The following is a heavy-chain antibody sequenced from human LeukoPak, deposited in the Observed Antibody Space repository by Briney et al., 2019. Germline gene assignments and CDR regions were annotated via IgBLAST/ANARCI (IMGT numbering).Heavy chain of an antibody. D-gene: IGHD1-20*01. CDR2: ISGYNGNR. J-gene: IGHJ4*02. CDR3: ARDGRYNLNYADY. Sequence: ASVKVSCKASGYTFTTYGISWVRQAPGQGLEWMGWISGYNGNRNNAQKLQGRVTMTTDTSTSTAYMELRSLRSDDTPVYYCARDGRYNLNYADYWGQGTLVTVSS. CDR1: GYTFTTYG. V-gene: IGHV1-18*01.